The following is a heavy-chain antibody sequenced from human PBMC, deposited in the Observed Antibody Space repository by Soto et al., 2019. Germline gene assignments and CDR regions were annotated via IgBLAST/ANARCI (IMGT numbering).Heavy chain of an antibody. CDR1: RYTFTSHG. V-gene: IGHV1-18*01. Sequence: QIQLMQSGGDVKTPGASLKVSCTTSRYTFTSHGIAWVRQAPGQGLEWMGWISTFNGKTDYAQKFQCRVTMTADTITSTFHMELRSLRSDDPGVYYCARLLTEGATFREDAFDLWGPGTKVTVSS. CDR2: ISTFNGKT. D-gene: IGHD3-9*01. CDR3: ARLLTEGATFREDAFDL. J-gene: IGHJ3*01.